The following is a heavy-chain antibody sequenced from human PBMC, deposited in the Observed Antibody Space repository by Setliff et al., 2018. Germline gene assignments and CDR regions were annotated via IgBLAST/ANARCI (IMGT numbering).Heavy chain of an antibody. D-gene: IGHD3-16*01. J-gene: IGHJ4*02. Sequence: GASVKVSCKATGYTLSRNYMHWVRQAPGQGLEWMGRLIPILGKTNYAESFQGRVLITADRSTNTVQMQLSSLRSEDTAIYYCARELRSPFWHIDYWGQGSLVTVSS. CDR2: LIPILGKT. CDR3: ARELRSPFWHIDY. CDR1: GYTLSRNY. V-gene: IGHV1-46*01.